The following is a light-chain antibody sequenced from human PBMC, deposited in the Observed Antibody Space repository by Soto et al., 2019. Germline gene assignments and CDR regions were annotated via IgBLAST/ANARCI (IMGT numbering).Light chain of an antibody. CDR1: QSVSSK. V-gene: IGKV3-20*01. J-gene: IGKJ5*01. Sequence: EIVMTQSPGTLSVSPGERVTLSCRASQSVSSKLVWYQRKPGQTPSLLIYDASTRATGMPGRFSGSGSGTDFTLTISRLEPEDFAVYYCQQYGSSPPITFGQGTRLEIK. CDR2: DAS. CDR3: QQYGSSPPIT.